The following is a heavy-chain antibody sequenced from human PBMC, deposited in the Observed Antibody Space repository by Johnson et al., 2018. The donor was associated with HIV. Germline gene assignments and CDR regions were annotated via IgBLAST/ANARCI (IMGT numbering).Heavy chain of an antibody. V-gene: IGHV3-7*01. J-gene: IGHJ3*02. D-gene: IGHD3-3*02. Sequence: VQLVESGGGLVQPGGSLRLSCAASGFTFSSYWMSWVRQAPGKGLEWVANIKQDETEKHYVDSVKGRFTISRDNANNSLSLQMSSLRAEDTAVYYCARAQLIFPKNAFDIWGQGTMVTVSS. CDR3: ARAQLIFPKNAFDI. CDR1: GFTFSSYW. CDR2: IKQDETEK.